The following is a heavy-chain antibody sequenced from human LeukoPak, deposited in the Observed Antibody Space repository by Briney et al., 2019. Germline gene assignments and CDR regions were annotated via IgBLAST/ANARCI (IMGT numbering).Heavy chain of an antibody. CDR1: GFTFSSYA. Sequence: GRSLRLSCAASGFTFSSYAMHWVRQAPGKGLEWVAVISYDGSNKYYADSVKGRFTISRDNSKNTLYLQMNSLRAEDTAVYYCAKGDYGSGFGAFDIWGQGTMVTVSS. CDR3: AKGDYGSGFGAFDI. D-gene: IGHD3-10*01. V-gene: IGHV3-30*04. J-gene: IGHJ3*02. CDR2: ISYDGSNK.